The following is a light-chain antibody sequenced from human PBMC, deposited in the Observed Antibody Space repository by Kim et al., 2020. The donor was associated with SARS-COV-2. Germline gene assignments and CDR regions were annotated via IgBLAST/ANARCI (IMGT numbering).Light chain of an antibody. J-gene: IGKJ2*01. CDR3: MQALQTPYT. Sequence: DIVVTQSPLSLPVTPGEPASISCRSSQSLLHSNGYNYLDWYLQKPGQSPQLLIYLGSNRASGVPDRFSGSGSGTDFTLKISRVEAEDVAVYYCMQALQTPYTFGQGTKLEI. CDR2: LGS. CDR1: QSLLHSNGYNY. V-gene: IGKV2-28*01.